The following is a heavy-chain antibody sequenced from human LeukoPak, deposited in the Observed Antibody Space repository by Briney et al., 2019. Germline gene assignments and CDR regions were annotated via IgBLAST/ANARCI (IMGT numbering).Heavy chain of an antibody. V-gene: IGHV4-38-2*01. J-gene: IGHJ4*02. CDR1: GYSISSGYY. Sequence: SETLSLTCAVSGYSISSGYYWGWIRQSPGKGLEWIGSIYHSGSTYYNPSLKSRVTISVDTSKNQFSLKLSSVTAADTAVYYCACRHDSSGYYYFDYWGQGTLVTVSS. CDR3: ACRHDSSGYYYFDY. D-gene: IGHD3-22*01. CDR2: IYHSGST.